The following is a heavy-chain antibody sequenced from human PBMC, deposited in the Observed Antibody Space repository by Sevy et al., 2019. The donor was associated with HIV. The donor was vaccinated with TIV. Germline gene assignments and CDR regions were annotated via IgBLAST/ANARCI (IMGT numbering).Heavy chain of an antibody. Sequence: LSLTCTVSGGSLNSGSYYWGWIRQPPGKGLEWIGYISYSGSSNYNYSLKSRVTISVHTSNNQFSLMLSSVTAADTAIYYCALLAYADYLGYFDPGGQGTLDTVSS. D-gene: IGHD4-17*01. V-gene: IGHV4-61*01. CDR3: ALLAYADYLGYFDP. CDR2: ISYSGSS. CDR1: GGSLNSGSYY. J-gene: IGHJ5*02.